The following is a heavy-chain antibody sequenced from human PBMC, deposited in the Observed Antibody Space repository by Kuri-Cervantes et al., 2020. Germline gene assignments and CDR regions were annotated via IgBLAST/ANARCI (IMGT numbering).Heavy chain of an antibody. Sequence: ETLSLTCAASGFTFSSYAMSWVRQAPGKGLEWVSAISGSGGSTYYADSVKGRFTISRDNSKNSLYLQMNSLRDEDTAVYYCANIPAAMESYYYGMDVWGQGTTVTVSS. J-gene: IGHJ6*02. CDR3: ANIPAAMESYYYGMDV. CDR2: ISGSGGST. CDR1: GFTFSSYA. D-gene: IGHD2-2*01. V-gene: IGHV3-23*01.